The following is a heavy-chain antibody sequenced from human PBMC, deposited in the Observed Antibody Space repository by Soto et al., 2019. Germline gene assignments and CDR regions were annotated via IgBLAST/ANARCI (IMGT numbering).Heavy chain of an antibody. Sequence: QVQLVQSGAEVKKPGSSVRVSCKASGTIFSSYTISWVRQAPGQELEWMGRIIPILGETNSAQKFQGRVTLTADKSTNTAYMQLNSLRLEDTAVYYCARGLGGRMDDWGQGTTVTVSS. V-gene: IGHV1-69*08. CDR3: ARGLGGRMDD. J-gene: IGHJ6*02. D-gene: IGHD3-16*01. CDR1: GTIFSSYT. CDR2: IIPILGET.